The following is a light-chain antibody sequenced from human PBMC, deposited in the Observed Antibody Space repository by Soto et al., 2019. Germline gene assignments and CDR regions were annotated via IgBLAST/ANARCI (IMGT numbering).Light chain of an antibody. J-gene: IGKJ3*01. CDR3: QQYDDPPGPCT. Sequence: IQMTQAPSALSASVGDTVTITCRANQDIGVHLNCYQQKPRQAHKLLIYDVFHRGSGVSPRFSGSGSATELSLTISRLQYEDVGTDYCQQYDDPPGPCTFGPGTLVEIE. V-gene: IGKV1-33*01. CDR2: DVF. CDR1: QDIGVH.